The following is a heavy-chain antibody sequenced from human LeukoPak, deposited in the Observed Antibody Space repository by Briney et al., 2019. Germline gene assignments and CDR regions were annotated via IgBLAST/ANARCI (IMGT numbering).Heavy chain of an antibody. J-gene: IGHJ4*02. V-gene: IGHV1-24*01. D-gene: IGHD3-22*01. CDR2: FDPEDGET. Sequence: ASVKVSCKASGYTLTELSMHWVRQAPGKGLEWMGGFDPEDGETIYAQKFQGRVTMTEDTSTDTTYMELSSLRSEDTAVYYCATSSLSPRGSYYDSSENLSGFDYWGQGTLVTVSS. CDR1: GYTLTELS. CDR3: ATSSLSPRGSYYDSSENLSGFDY.